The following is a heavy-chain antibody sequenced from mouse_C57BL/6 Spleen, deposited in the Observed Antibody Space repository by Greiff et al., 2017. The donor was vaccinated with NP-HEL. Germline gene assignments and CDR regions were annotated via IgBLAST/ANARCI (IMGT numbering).Heavy chain of an antibody. J-gene: IGHJ1*03. CDR2: INPSNGGT. CDR1: GYTFTSYW. CDR3: AREGVPYYYGSNWYFDV. V-gene: IGHV1-53*01. Sequence: QVQLKQPGTELVKPGASVKLSCKASGYTFTSYWMHWVKQRPGPGLEWIGNINPSNGGTNYNEKFKSKATLTVDKSSSTAYMQLSSLTSEDSAVYYCAREGVPYYYGSNWYFDVWGTGTTVTVSS. D-gene: IGHD1-1*01.